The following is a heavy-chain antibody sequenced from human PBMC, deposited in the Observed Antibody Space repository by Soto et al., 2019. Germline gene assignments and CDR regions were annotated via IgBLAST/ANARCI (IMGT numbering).Heavy chain of an antibody. Sequence: GGSLRLSCAASGFIFENFGMSWVRQAPGKGLEWISSISGSGFKKYYADSVKGRFTISRDNSKSTVYLELNNLCAEYTAVYHCAKNQGVELVPLATVDWCYPWGQGSGVTVSS. CDR3: AKNQGVELVPLATVDWCYP. CDR1: GFIFENFG. J-gene: IGHJ5*02. V-gene: IGHV3-23*01. CDR2: ISGSGFKK. D-gene: IGHD1-26*01.